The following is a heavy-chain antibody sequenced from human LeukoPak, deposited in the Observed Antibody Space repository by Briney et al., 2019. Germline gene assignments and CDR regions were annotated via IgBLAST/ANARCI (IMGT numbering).Heavy chain of an antibody. Sequence: PSETLSLTCTVSGGSISSYYWSWVRQPAGTGLEWIRRIYTSGSTNYNPSLKSRVTMSVDTSKNQFSLKLSSVTAADTAVHYCARVAYSSGWYEDWFDPWGQGTLVTVSS. CDR1: GGSISSYY. D-gene: IGHD6-19*01. CDR2: IYTSGST. J-gene: IGHJ5*02. V-gene: IGHV4-4*07. CDR3: ARVAYSSGWYEDWFDP.